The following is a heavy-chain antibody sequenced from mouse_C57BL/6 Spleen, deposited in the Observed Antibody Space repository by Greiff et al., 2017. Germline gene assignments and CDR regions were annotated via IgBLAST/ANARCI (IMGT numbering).Heavy chain of an antibody. Sequence: EVKVVESGPELVKPGASVKIPCKASGYTFTDYNMDWVKQSHGKSLEWIGDINPNNGGTIYNQKFKGKATLTVDKSSSTAYLELRSLTSEDTAVYYCARLRDYYAMDYWGQGTSVTVSS. CDR2: INPNNGGT. J-gene: IGHJ4*01. CDR3: ARLRDYYAMDY. V-gene: IGHV1-18*01. CDR1: GYTFTDYN.